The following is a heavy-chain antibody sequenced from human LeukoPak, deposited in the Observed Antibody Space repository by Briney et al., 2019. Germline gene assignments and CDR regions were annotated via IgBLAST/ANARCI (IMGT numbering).Heavy chain of an antibody. CDR2: IVPKSGDT. CDR1: GYTFSDYF. J-gene: IGHJ3*02. D-gene: IGHD7-27*01. Sequence: ASVKVSCKASGYTFSDYFIHWVRQAPGQGLEWMGWIVPKSGDTSYSQKFQGRVTVTRDTSISTAYMELRRLRPDDTAVYYCGRNRLGKALDIWGQGTMVTVSS. V-gene: IGHV1-2*02. CDR3: GRNRLGKALDI.